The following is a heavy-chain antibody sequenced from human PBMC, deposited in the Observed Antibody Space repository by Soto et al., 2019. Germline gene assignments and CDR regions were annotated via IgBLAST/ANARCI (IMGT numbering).Heavy chain of an antibody. D-gene: IGHD3-16*01. CDR1: VITFTRSA. CDR2: IVVGSGNT. V-gene: IGHV1-58*01. J-gene: IGHJ3*02. Sequence: SVQVTSKAPVITFTRSAVQWVRQARGQRLEWIGWIVVGSGNTNYPQKFPESVTITRDISTSQDYMELRSLRSEDTEVYFCAAKMGARGAFDIWGQGTMITVS. CDR3: AAKMGARGAFDI.